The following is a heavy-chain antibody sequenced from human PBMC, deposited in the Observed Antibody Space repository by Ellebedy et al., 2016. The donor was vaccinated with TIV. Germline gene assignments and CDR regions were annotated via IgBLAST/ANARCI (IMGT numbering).Heavy chain of an antibody. Sequence: PGGSLRLSCAASGFTFSRYFIHWVRQAPGKGLEWVALISPDGNNKYYADSVKGRFTISRDNSQNTLHLQMNSLTSEDTAVYHCATSISVTSGLGGYWGQGTLVTVAS. D-gene: IGHD4-11*01. CDR1: GFTFSRYF. CDR3: ATSISVTSGLGGY. J-gene: IGHJ4*02. V-gene: IGHV3-30*03. CDR2: ISPDGNNK.